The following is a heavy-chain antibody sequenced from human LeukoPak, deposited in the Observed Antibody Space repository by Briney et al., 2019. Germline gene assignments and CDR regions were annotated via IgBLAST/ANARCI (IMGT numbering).Heavy chain of an antibody. CDR2: IKSDGST. J-gene: IGHJ1*01. Sequence: GGSLRLSCAASGFTLSRYWMHWVRQAPGKGLVWVSGIKSDGSTNYADSVKGRFTISRDNAKNTVSLQMNSLRAEDTGVYYCARAPAEIGGYYPEYFRHWGQGTLVTVSS. V-gene: IGHV3-74*01. CDR1: GFTLSRYW. CDR3: ARAPAEIGGYYPEYFRH. D-gene: IGHD3-22*01.